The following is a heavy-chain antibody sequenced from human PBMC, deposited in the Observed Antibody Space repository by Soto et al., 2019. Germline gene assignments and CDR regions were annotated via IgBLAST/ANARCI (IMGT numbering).Heavy chain of an antibody. D-gene: IGHD6-19*01. J-gene: IGHJ4*02. CDR2: IYYSGST. CDR1: GGSISSGGYY. V-gene: IGHV4-30-4*02. Sequence: PSDTLSLTCTVSGGSISSGGYYWSWIRQHPGKGLEWIGYIYYSGSTYYNPSLKSRVTISVDTSKNQFSLKLSSVTAADTAVYYCARGGSGWPYFDYWGKGNLVTVAS. CDR3: ARGGSGWPYFDY.